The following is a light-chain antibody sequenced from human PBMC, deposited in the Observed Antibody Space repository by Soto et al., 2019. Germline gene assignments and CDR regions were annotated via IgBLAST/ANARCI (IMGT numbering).Light chain of an antibody. Sequence: QSVLTQPPSASGTPGQRVTISCSGSSSNIGSNTVNWYQQLPGTAPKLLIYSNNQRPSGVPDRFSGSKSGTSASLAISGLQSADEAPYYCAAWDDSLNGSYVFGTGTKLTVL. CDR1: SSNIGSNT. CDR3: AAWDDSLNGSYV. CDR2: SNN. J-gene: IGLJ1*01. V-gene: IGLV1-44*01.